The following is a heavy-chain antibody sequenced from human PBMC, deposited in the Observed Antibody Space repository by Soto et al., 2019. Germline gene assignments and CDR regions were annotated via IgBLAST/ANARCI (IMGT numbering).Heavy chain of an antibody. Sequence: GGSLRLSCTASGFTFGDYAMSWFRQAPGKGLEWVGFIRSKAYGGTTEYAASVKGRFTISRDDSKSIAYLQMNSLKTEDTAVYYCTRVVLKTTWPLDVFDICGKGTMVPVSS. CDR1: GFTFGDYA. CDR3: TRVVLKTTWPLDVFDI. J-gene: IGHJ3*02. D-gene: IGHD2-15*01. CDR2: IRSKAYGGTT. V-gene: IGHV3-49*03.